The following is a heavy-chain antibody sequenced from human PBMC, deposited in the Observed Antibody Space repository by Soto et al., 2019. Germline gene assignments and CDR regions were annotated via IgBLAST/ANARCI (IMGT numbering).Heavy chain of an antibody. D-gene: IGHD5-18*01. J-gene: IGHJ4*02. Sequence: QVQLVQSGAAVKKPGASVKVSCKASGYTFTSYGISWVRQAPGQGLEWMGWISAYNGNTNYAQKLQGRVTMTTDTSTSKAYRELRSLRYDNTAVYYCASSLLVGYGLEGESDWGQGTLVTVSS. CDR2: ISAYNGNT. V-gene: IGHV1-18*01. CDR1: GYTFTSYG. CDR3: ASSLLVGYGLEGESD.